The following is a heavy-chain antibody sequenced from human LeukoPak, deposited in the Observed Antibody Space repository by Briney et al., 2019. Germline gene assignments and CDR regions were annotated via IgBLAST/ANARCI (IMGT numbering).Heavy chain of an antibody. V-gene: IGHV1-69*01. CDR1: GGTFSSYA. J-gene: IGHJ4*02. CDR3: ARAASRDGYSTDYYFDY. CDR2: IIPIFGTA. D-gene: IGHD5-24*01. Sequence: GSSVKVSCKASGGTFSSYAISWVRQAPGQGLEWMGGIIPIFGTANYAQKFQGRVTITADESTSTAYMELSSLRSEDMAVYYCARAASRDGYSTDYYFDYWGQGTLVTVSS.